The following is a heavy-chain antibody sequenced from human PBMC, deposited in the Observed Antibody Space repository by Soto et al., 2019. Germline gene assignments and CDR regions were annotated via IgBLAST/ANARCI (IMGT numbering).Heavy chain of an antibody. J-gene: IGHJ4*02. D-gene: IGHD6-13*01. V-gene: IGHV3-33*01. CDR1: GFTVSSYG. CDR3: ARIGSWALNFDY. Sequence: HHGGSLRLSCAASGFTVSSYGMHWVRQTPGKGLEWVAVIWNDGTEKYYADSVKGRFTISRDNSNNILYLQMNSLRAEDTAVYYCARIGSWALNFDYWGQGTLVTVSS. CDR2: IWNDGTEK.